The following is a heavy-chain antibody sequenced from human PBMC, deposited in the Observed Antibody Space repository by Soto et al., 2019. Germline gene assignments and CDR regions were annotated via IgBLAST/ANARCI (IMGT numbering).Heavy chain of an antibody. CDR1: GGSISSGGYY. CDR2: IYYSGST. D-gene: IGHD5-18*01. Sequence: TSETLSLTCTVSGGSISSGGYYWSWIRQHPGKGLEWIGYIYYSGSTYYNPSLKSRVTISVDTSKNQFSLKLSSVTAADTAVYYCARGYSYGLGYYYYGMDVWGQGTTVTVSS. CDR3: ARGYSYGLGYYYYGMDV. J-gene: IGHJ6*02. V-gene: IGHV4-31*03.